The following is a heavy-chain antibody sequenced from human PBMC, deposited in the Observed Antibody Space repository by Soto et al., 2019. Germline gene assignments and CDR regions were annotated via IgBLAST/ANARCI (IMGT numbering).Heavy chain of an antibody. CDR2: IYYSGST. Sequence: SETLSLTCTVSGGSISSSSYYWGWIRQPPGKGLEWIGSIYYSGSTYYNPSLKSRVTISVDTSKNQFSLKLSSVTAADTAVYYCARQSANPQLLYFYYYYGLDVWGQGTTVTVSS. J-gene: IGHJ6*02. D-gene: IGHD2-2*02. CDR1: GGSISSSSYY. V-gene: IGHV4-39*01. CDR3: ARQSANPQLLYFYYYYGLDV.